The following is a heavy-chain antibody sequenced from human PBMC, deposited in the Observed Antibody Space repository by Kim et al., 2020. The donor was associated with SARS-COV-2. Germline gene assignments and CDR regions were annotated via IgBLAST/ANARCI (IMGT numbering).Heavy chain of an antibody. J-gene: IGHJ4*02. Sequence: AQKFQGRVTITADKSTSTAYMELSSLRSEDTAVYYCARDRDSSGYAPFDYWGQGTLVTVSS. V-gene: IGHV1-69*04. CDR3: ARDRDSSGYAPFDY. D-gene: IGHD3-22*01.